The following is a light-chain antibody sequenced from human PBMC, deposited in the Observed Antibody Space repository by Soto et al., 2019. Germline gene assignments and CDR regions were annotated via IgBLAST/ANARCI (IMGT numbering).Light chain of an antibody. CDR3: QQNYSYPRT. Sequence: AIRMTQSPSSLSASTGDRVTITCRASQGISSYLAWYQQKPGKAPKLLIYAASTLKSGVPSRFSGSGSGTDFTLTISCLQSEDFATYYCQQNYSYPRTFGQGTKVEIK. CDR1: QGISSY. J-gene: IGKJ1*01. V-gene: IGKV1-8*01. CDR2: AAS.